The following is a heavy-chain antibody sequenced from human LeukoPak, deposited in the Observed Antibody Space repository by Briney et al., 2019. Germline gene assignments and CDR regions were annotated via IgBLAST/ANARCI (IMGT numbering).Heavy chain of an antibody. CDR1: GFTFDNYA. CDR2: ISWNSKNI. V-gene: IGHV3-9*01. D-gene: IGHD3-22*01. Sequence: GGSLRLSCAASGFTFDNYAMFWVRQAPGKGLEWVSGISWNSKNIGYAASVKGRFTISRDNAKNSLYLQMNSLRAEDTAFYYCAKGNRDSSGFYYYYGMDVWGQGTAVTVSS. J-gene: IGHJ6*02. CDR3: AKGNRDSSGFYYYYGMDV.